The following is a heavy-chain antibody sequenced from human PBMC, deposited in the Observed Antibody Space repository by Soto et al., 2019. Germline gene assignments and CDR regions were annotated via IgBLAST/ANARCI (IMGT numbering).Heavy chain of an antibody. CDR3: ARENSSLAS. CDR1: GYTFRNFG. CDR2: ISAYNANA. D-gene: IGHD2-15*01. J-gene: IGHJ4*02. V-gene: IGHV1-18*01. Sequence: QIQLLQSGAEVKKPGASVKVTCKASGYTFRNFGISWVRQAPGQGLEWMGWISAYNANANYAQKFQGRLTMTADTSTSTAYRELRSLSSDDTAGYYGARENSSLASGGQGTLFPAS.